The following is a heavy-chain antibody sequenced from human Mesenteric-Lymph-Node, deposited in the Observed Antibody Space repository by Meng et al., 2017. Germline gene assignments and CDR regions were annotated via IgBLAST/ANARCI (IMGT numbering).Heavy chain of an antibody. CDR1: GGSISSSSYY. J-gene: IGHJ4*01. CDR3: ASIYGSGSY. Sequence: GSLRLSCTVSGGSISSSSYYWGWIRQPPGKGLEWIGSIYYSGSTYYNPSLKSRVTISVDTSKNQFSLKLSSVTAADTAVYYCASIYGSGSYWGQGKQVTVSS. V-gene: IGHV4-39*07. CDR2: IYYSGST. D-gene: IGHD3-10*01.